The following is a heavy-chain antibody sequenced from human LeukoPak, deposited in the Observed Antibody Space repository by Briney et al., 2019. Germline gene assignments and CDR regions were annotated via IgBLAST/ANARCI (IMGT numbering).Heavy chain of an antibody. J-gene: IGHJ4*02. CDR3: ARDAPGIAAAGSPFDY. Sequence: ASVKVSCKASGYTFTSYGISWVRQAPGQGLEWMGWINPNSGGTNYAQKFQGRVTMTRDTSISTAYMELSRLRSDDTAVYYCARDAPGIAAAGSPFDYWGQGTLVTVSS. CDR2: INPNSGGT. D-gene: IGHD6-13*01. CDR1: GYTFTSYG. V-gene: IGHV1-2*02.